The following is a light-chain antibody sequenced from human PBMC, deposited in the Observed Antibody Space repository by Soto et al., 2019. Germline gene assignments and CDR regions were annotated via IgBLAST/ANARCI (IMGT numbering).Light chain of an antibody. CDR1: QTVRNNY. J-gene: IGKJ4*01. CDR2: DAS. Sequence: SVRTRAPKTKSLYPGGRGTLYRKASQTVRNNYLAWYQQKPGQAPRLLIYDASSRATGIPDRFSGGGSGTDFTLTISRLEPEDFAVYYCPQFSSYPLTFGGGTKVDIK. V-gene: IGKV3-20*01. CDR3: PQFSSYPLT.